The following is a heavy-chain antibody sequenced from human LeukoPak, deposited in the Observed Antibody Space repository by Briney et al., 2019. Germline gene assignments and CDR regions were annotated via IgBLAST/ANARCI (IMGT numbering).Heavy chain of an antibody. V-gene: IGHV1-18*01. D-gene: IGHD6-19*01. CDR2: ISAYNGNT. J-gene: IGHJ6*02. CDR1: GYTFTSYG. CDR3: ARSFSSGWPYYYYYGMDV. Sequence: ASVKVSCKASGYTFTSYGISCVRQAPGQGLEWMGWISAYNGNTNYAQKLQGRVTMTTDTSTSTAYMELRSLRSDDTAVYYCARSFSSGWPYYYYYGMDVWGQGTTVTVSS.